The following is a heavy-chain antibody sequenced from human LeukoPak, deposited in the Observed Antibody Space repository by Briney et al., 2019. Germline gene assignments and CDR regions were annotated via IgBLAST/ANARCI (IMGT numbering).Heavy chain of an antibody. CDR2: IKSKTDGGTT. J-gene: IGHJ3*02. CDR1: GFTFSNAW. Sequence: GGSLRLSCAASGFTFSNAWMSWVRQAPGKGLEWVGRIKSKTDGGTTDYAAPVKGRFTISRDDSKNTLYLQMNSLKTEDTAVYYCTTDLAAVAGSDAFDIWGQGTMVTVSS. CDR3: TTDLAAVAGSDAFDI. D-gene: IGHD6-19*01. V-gene: IGHV3-15*01.